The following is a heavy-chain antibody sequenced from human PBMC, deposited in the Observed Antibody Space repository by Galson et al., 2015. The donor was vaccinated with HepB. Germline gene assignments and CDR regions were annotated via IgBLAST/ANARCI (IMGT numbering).Heavy chain of an antibody. CDR1: GFTFSSYA. D-gene: IGHD2-2*01. CDR3: ARVEDQLLGARY. J-gene: IGHJ4*02. Sequence: SLRLSCAASGFTFSSYAMHWVRQAPGKGLEWVAVISFDGSNKYYADSVKGRFTISRDNSKNTLYLQMNSLRIEDTAVYYCARVEDQLLGARYWGQGNLVTVSS. CDR2: ISFDGSNK. V-gene: IGHV3-30-3*01.